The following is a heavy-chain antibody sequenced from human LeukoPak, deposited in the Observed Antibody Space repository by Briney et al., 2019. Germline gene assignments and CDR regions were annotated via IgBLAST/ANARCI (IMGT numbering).Heavy chain of an antibody. D-gene: IGHD6-19*01. Sequence: ASVKVTCKASGYNFTKFSVNLVRQATGQGLEWMGWISPYNGNSNYAKKFQGRVTLTTDASRCAVSMELGSLRSDDTAIYYCARVIEGWSPLLFYYFYMDVWGKGTTVTVSS. CDR1: GYNFTKFS. CDR2: ISPYNGNS. CDR3: ARVIEGWSPLLFYYFYMDV. V-gene: IGHV1-18*01. J-gene: IGHJ6*03.